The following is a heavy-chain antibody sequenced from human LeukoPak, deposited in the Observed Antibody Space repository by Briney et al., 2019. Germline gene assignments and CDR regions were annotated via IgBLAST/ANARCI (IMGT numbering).Heavy chain of an antibody. J-gene: IGHJ4*02. CDR2: ISYDGSNK. CDR3: AKDFPVADREGSYY. CDR1: GFTFSSYG. Sequence: SGRSLRLSCAASGFTFSSYGMHWVRQAPGKGLEWVAVISYDGSNKYYADSVKGRFTISRDNSKNTQYLQMNSLRAEDTAVYYCAKDFPVADREGSYYWGQGTLVTVSS. V-gene: IGHV3-30*18. D-gene: IGHD6-19*01.